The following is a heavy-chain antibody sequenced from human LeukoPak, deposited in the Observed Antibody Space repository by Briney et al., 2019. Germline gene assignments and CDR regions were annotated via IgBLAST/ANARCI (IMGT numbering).Heavy chain of an antibody. J-gene: IGHJ4*02. Sequence: GGSLRLSCAASGFTFSSYGMSWVRQAPGKGLEWVSAISGSGGSTYYADSVKGRFTISRDNSKNTLYLQMNSLRAEDTALYYCAREKPFYDSSGYYYPIAFDYWGQGTLVTVSS. V-gene: IGHV3-23*01. CDR3: AREKPFYDSSGYYYPIAFDY. D-gene: IGHD3-22*01. CDR1: GFTFSSYG. CDR2: ISGSGGST.